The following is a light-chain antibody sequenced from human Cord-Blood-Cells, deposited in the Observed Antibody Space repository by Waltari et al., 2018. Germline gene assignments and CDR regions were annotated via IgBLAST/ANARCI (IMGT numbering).Light chain of an antibody. CDR2: DNN. CDR1: SSNIGHNY. J-gene: IGLJ2*01. CDR3: GTWDSSLSAVV. V-gene: IGLV1-51*01. Sequence: QSVFTQPPSVSAAPGQKVPISSSGSSSNIGHNYVSWYTQLPGTAPKLLIYDNNKRPSGIPDRFSGSKSGTSATLGITGLQTGDEADYYCGTWDSSLSAVVFGGGTKLTVL.